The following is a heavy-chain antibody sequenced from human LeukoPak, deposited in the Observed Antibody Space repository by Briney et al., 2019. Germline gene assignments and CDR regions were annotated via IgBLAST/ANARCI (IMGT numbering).Heavy chain of an antibody. CDR3: AREGYDILTGYPDAFDI. Sequence: ASVKVSCKASGGTFSSYAISWVRQAPGQGLEWMGWISAYNGNTNYAQKLQGRVTMTTDTSTSTAYMELRSLRSDDTAVYYCAREGYDILTGYPDAFDIWGQGTMVTVSS. J-gene: IGHJ3*02. V-gene: IGHV1-18*01. D-gene: IGHD3-9*01. CDR1: GGTFSSYA. CDR2: ISAYNGNT.